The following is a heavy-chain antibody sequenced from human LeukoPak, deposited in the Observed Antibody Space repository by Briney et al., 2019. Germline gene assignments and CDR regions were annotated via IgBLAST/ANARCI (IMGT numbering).Heavy chain of an antibody. V-gene: IGHV3-7*01. CDR1: GFTFSNHG. CDR2: IKQDGSEK. CDR3: ASFSGYDYYYYGMDV. Sequence: PGGSLRLSCAASGFTFSNHGMHWVRQAPGKGLEWVANIKQDGSEKYYVDSVKGRFTISRDNAKNSLYLQMNSLRAEDTAVYYCASFSGYDYYYYGMDVWGQGTTVTVSS. D-gene: IGHD5-12*01. J-gene: IGHJ6*02.